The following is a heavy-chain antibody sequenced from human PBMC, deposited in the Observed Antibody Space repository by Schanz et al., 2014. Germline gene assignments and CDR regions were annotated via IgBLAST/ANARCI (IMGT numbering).Heavy chain of an antibody. V-gene: IGHV3-23*04. CDR1: GFTFSTYA. Sequence: EQLVESGGGLVKPGGSLRLSCAASGFTFSTYAMSWVRQAPGKGLEWVSAISGSGGSTYYADSVKGRFTISRDNSKNTLYLHMNTLRSEDTAVYYCAKDTTHIDIVLVPTAIDYWGQGTLVTVSS. CDR2: ISGSGGST. D-gene: IGHD2-2*01. CDR3: AKDTTHIDIVLVPTAIDY. J-gene: IGHJ4*02.